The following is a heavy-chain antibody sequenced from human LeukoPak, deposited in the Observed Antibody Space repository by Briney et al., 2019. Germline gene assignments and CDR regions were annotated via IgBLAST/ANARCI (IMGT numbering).Heavy chain of an antibody. J-gene: IGHJ6*02. D-gene: IGHD3-3*01. CDR3: ARNVLRVVDYYYYGMDV. CDR2: IWYDGSNK. V-gene: IGHV3-33*01. Sequence: GGSLRLSCAASGFTFSSYGMHWVRQAPGKGLEWVAVIWYDGSNKYYADSVEGRFTIPGDNSKNTLYLQMNSLRAEDTAVYYCARNVLRVVDYYYYGMDVWGQGTTVTVSS. CDR1: GFTFSSYG.